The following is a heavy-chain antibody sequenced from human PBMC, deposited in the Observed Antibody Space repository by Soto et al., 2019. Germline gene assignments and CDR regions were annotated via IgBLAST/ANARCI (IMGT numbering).Heavy chain of an antibody. V-gene: IGHV3-21*01. CDR3: ARDGYCSSTSCAYYFDY. CDR2: IGSSSSYI. D-gene: IGHD2-2*03. CDR1: GFTFSSYS. J-gene: IGHJ4*02. Sequence: PVGSLRLSCAASGFTFSSYSMNWVRQAPGKGLEWVSSIGSSSSYIYYADSVKGRFTISRDNPKNSLYLQMNSLRAEDTAVYYCARDGYCSSTSCAYYFDYWGQGILVTVSS.